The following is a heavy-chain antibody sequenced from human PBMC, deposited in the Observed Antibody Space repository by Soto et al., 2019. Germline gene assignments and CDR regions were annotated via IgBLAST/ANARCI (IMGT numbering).Heavy chain of an antibody. CDR2: IIPIFGTA. V-gene: IGHV1-69*12. CDR1: GGTFSSYA. J-gene: IGHJ6*02. CDR3: ARTGIAARPRGLGEYYYYGMDV. Sequence: QVQLVQSGAEVKKPGSSVKVSCKASGGTFSSYAISWVRQAPGQGLEWMGGIIPIFGTANYAQKFQGRVTITADESTSXXYXGXXSLRSEDTAVYYCARTGIAARPRGLGEYYYYGMDVWGQGTTVTVSS. D-gene: IGHD6-6*01.